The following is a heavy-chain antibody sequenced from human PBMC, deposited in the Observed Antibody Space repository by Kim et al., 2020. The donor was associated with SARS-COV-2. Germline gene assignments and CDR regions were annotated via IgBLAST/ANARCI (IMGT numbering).Heavy chain of an antibody. D-gene: IGHD3-22*01. Sequence: ASVKVSCKASGYTFTSYGISWVRQAPGQGLEWMGWISAYNGNTKYAQKLQGRVTMTTDTSTSTAYMELRSLRSDDTAVYYCARGFYDSSGYEVRLYWFDPWGQGTLVTVSS. V-gene: IGHV1-18*01. CDR3: ARGFYDSSGYEVRLYWFDP. J-gene: IGHJ5*02. CDR2: ISAYNGNT. CDR1: GYTFTSYG.